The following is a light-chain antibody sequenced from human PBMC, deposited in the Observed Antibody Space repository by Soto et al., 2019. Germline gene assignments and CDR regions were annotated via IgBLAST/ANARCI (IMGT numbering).Light chain of an antibody. CDR1: QSVSSN. J-gene: IGKJ1*01. V-gene: IGKV3-15*01. CDR3: QQYDNWPPWT. CDR2: GAS. Sequence: EIVLTQSPVTLSLSPVEIATLLCRASQSVSSNLAWYQQKPGQAPRLLIYGASTRATGIPARFSGSGSGTEFTLTIRSLQSEDFAVYFCQQYDNWPPWTFGQGTRGDIK.